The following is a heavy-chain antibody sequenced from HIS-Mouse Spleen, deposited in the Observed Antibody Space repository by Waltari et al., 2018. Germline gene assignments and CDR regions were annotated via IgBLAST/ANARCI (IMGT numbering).Heavy chain of an antibody. V-gene: IGHV4-59*01. D-gene: IGHD3-22*01. CDR3: ARACYDSSGYYYGVFDY. CDR2: IYYSGST. CDR1: GGSISSYY. Sequence: QVQLQESGPGLVKPSETLSLTCTVSGGSISSYYWSWIQQPPGKGLEWVRYIYYSGSTTYSPAPKSRVTIAVDTTKTQVSLKLSAVTAADTAVYYCARACYDSSGYYYGVFDYWGQGTLVTVSS. J-gene: IGHJ4*02.